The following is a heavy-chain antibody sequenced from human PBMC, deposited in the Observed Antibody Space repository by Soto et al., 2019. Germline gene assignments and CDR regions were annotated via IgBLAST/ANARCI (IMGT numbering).Heavy chain of an antibody. CDR1: GFTFSSYA. Sequence: PGGSLRLSCAASGFTFSSYAMSWVRQAPGKGLEWVSAISGSGGSTYYADSVKGRFTISRDNSKNTLYLQMNSLRAEDTAVYYCAKAGQYYDFWSGYYPFDYWGQGTLVTVSS. D-gene: IGHD3-3*01. V-gene: IGHV3-23*01. CDR2: ISGSGGST. J-gene: IGHJ4*02. CDR3: AKAGQYYDFWSGYYPFDY.